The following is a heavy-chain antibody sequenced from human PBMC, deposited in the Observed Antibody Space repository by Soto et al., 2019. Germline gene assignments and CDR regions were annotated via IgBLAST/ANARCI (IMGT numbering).Heavy chain of an antibody. CDR2: MWHDGNNK. CDR1: GFTFSNYG. D-gene: IGHD1-26*01. V-gene: IGHV3-33*01. J-gene: IGHJ6*02. Sequence: HPGLSLRLSCAPSGFTFSNYGMHWVRQAPGKGIEWVAIMWHDGNNKYYAGCVRGRFIISRDNSKNRMYRQMSSLRAEDPAVSDLASDLVGAVNSYGLDVWGQGTPVTVSS. CDR3: ASDLVGAVNSYGLDV.